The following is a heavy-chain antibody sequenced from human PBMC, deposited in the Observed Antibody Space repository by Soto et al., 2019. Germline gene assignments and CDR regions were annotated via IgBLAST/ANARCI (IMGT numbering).Heavy chain of an antibody. CDR3: ARLAYYSNQYYFDY. J-gene: IGHJ4*02. V-gene: IGHV4-59*11. D-gene: IGHD4-4*01. Sequence: SLETLRLTYTVSGGNISSHYWSWIRQPPGKGLGWIGYIYYSGSTNYNPPLKSRVTISVDTSKNQFSLKLSSVTAADTAVYYCARLAYYSNQYYFDYWGQGTLVTVSS. CDR2: IYYSGST. CDR1: GGNISSHY.